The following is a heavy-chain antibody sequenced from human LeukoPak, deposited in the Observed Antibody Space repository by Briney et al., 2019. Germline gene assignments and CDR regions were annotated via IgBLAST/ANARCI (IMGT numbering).Heavy chain of an antibody. CDR1: GFIFSSYS. J-gene: IGHJ4*02. CDR3: VRDLFDDYSLDY. D-gene: IGHD3-16*01. V-gene: IGHV3-21*01. CDR2: INSDSRLM. Sequence: PGGSLRPSCAASGFIFSSYSMNWVRQAPGKGLEWVSSINSDSRLMYYAESVKGRFTISRDNARNSLYLQMNSLRAEDTAVYYCVRDLFDDYSLDYWGQGTLVTVSS.